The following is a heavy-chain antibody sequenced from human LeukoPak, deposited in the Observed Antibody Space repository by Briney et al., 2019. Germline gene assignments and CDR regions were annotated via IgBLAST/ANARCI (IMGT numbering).Heavy chain of an antibody. CDR3: AAFRDGFNWHLDH. J-gene: IGHJ4*02. V-gene: IGHV4-59*01. Sequence: SETLSLTCTVSSGAITGYCWNWIRQPPGKGLEWIGYIYHTGSTKYNHSLKSRVIISVDTSKNQFSLKLSSVTAADTAVYYCAAFRDGFNWHLDHWGQGTLVTVSS. CDR1: SGAITGYC. CDR2: IYHTGST. D-gene: IGHD5-24*01.